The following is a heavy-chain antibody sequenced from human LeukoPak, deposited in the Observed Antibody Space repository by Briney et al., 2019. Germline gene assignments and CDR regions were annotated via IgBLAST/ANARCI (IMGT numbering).Heavy chain of an antibody. D-gene: IGHD4-23*01. CDR1: GGSISSYY. V-gene: IGHV4-59*01. CDR3: ARERNNGGNLRQFDY. J-gene: IGHJ4*02. CDR2: IYYSGST. Sequence: SETLSLTCTVSGGSISSYYWSWIRRPPGKGLEWIGYIYYSGSTNYNPSLKSRVTISVDTSKNQFSLKLSSVTAADTAVYYCARERNNGGNLRQFDYWGQGTLVTVSS.